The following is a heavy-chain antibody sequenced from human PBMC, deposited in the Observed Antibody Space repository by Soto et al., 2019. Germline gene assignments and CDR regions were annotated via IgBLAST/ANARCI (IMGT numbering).Heavy chain of an antibody. CDR3: ARVMRSLLSITALDT. V-gene: IGHV1-46*01. J-gene: IGHJ5*02. D-gene: IGHD5-18*01. CDR2: IDPSGGKT. Sequence: QVQLVQSGAEVKKPGASVKVSCKASGYTFTRDQIHWVRQAPGQGLEWMGMIDPSGGKTNYGKKFLGRVTMTRDTSTSTVYMALSSLRSEDTAIYFCARVMRSLLSITALDTWGQGTLVTVSS. CDR1: GYTFTRDQ.